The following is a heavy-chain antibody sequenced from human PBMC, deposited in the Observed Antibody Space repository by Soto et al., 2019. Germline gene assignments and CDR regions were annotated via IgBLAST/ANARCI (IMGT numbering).Heavy chain of an antibody. CDR1: GFTFSSYG. CDR2: IWYDGNNK. Sequence: ESGGGVVQPGRSLRLSCAASGFTFSSYGMHWVRQAPGKGLEWVSSIWYDGNNKYYADSVKGRFTISRDNSRNTLFLQMNSLRAEDTALYYCVGRGKQNWGDYWGQGTQVTVSS. V-gene: IGHV3-33*01. J-gene: IGHJ4*02. CDR3: VGRGKQNWGDY. D-gene: IGHD7-27*01.